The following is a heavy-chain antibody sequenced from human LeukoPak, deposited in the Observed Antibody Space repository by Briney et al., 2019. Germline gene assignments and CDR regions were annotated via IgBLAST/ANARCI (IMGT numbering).Heavy chain of an antibody. CDR3: ARNNADGEGRFSY. CDR2: INTNTGNP. J-gene: IGHJ4*02. D-gene: IGHD3-10*01. V-gene: IGHV7-4-1*02. Sequence: GASVKVSCKASGYSFTNYAMNWVRQAPGQGLEWMGWINTNTGNPTYVQGFTGRFVFSLDTSVSTAYLQISSLKAEDTAVYYCARNNADGEGRFSYWGQGTLVTVSS. CDR1: GYSFTNYA.